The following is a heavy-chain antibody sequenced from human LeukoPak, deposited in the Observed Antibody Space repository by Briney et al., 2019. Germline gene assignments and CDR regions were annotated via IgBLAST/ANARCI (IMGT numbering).Heavy chain of an antibody. V-gene: IGHV3-23*01. CDR1: GLTFNSYA. D-gene: IGHD3-16*01. CDR3: ATQGGNFDY. J-gene: IGHJ4*02. Sequence: PGGSLRLSCAASGLTFNSYAMSWVRQTPGKGLEWVSIISASGGSTYYADSVKGRFTISRDNSKNTLYLQMNSLRAEDTAVYYCATQGGNFDYWGQGTLVTVSS. CDR2: ISASGGST.